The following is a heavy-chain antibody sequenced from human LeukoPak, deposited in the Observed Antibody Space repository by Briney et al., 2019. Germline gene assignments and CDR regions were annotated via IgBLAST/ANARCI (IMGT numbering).Heavy chain of an antibody. CDR2: INHSGST. V-gene: IGHV4-34*01. CDR1: GGSFSGYY. Sequence: SETLSLTCAVYGGSFSGYYWSWIRQPPGKGLEWIGEINHSGSTNYNPSLKSRVTISVDTSKNQFSLKLSSVTAADTAVYYCARGPRYYDSSGYYSFYYYGMDVWGQGTTVTVSS. J-gene: IGHJ6*02. D-gene: IGHD3-22*01. CDR3: ARGPRYYDSSGYYSFYYYGMDV.